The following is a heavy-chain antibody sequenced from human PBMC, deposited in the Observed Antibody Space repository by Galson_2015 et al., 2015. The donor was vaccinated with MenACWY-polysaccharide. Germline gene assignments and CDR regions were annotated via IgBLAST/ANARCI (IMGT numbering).Heavy chain of an antibody. J-gene: IGHJ6*02. V-gene: IGHV3-7*01. Sequence: SLRLSCAVSGFTFKNYWMSWVRQAPGKGLEWVANIKKDGSEKYCVDSVKGRFIISRDNGRSSLYLQMNGLRVEDTAVYYCARGHYGMDVWGQGTTVTVS. CDR3: ARGHYGMDV. CDR2: IKKDGSEK. CDR1: GFTFKNYW.